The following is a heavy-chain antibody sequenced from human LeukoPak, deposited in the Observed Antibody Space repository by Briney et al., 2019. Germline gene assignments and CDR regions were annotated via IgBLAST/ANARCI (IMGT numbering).Heavy chain of an antibody. Sequence: ASVKVSCKTSGYTFTGCYMHWLRQAPGQGLEWMGRINPNSGGTYYAQKFRSRVTMTRDTSISTAYMELASLISDDTAVYYCARVSSAGVPDWGQGTLVTVSS. CDR1: GYTFTGCY. J-gene: IGHJ4*02. D-gene: IGHD6-19*01. V-gene: IGHV1-2*06. CDR3: ARVSSAGVPD. CDR2: INPNSGGT.